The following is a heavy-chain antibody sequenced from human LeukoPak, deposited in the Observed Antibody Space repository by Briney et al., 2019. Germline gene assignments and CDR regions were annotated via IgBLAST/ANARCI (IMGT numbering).Heavy chain of an antibody. V-gene: IGHV4-31*02. CDR3: ARAPSGRYYDSSGYWVY. CDR1: GFTVSSNY. J-gene: IGHJ4*02. Sequence: LRLSCAASGFTVSSNYMSWVRQHPGKGLEWIGYIYYSGSTYYNPSLKSRVTISVDTSKNQFSLKLSSVTAADTAVYYCARAPSGRYYDSSGYWVYWGQGTLVTVSS. D-gene: IGHD3-22*01. CDR2: IYYSGST.